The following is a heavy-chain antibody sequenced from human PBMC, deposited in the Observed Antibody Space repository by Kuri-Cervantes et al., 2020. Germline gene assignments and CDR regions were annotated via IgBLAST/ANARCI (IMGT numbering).Heavy chain of an antibody. CDR1: GFILGCYG. CDR2: IKQDGSEK. Sequence: GGSLRLSCAASGFILGCYGIYWVRQAPGKGLEWVANIKQDGSEKYYVDSVKGRFTISRDNAKNSLYLQMNSLRAEDTAVYYCARIGYSSGWTNFDYWGQGTLVTVSS. D-gene: IGHD6-19*01. V-gene: IGHV3-7*01. CDR3: ARIGYSSGWTNFDY. J-gene: IGHJ4*02.